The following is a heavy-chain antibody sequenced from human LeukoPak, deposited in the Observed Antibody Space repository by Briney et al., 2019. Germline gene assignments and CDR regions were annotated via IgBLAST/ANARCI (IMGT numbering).Heavy chain of an antibody. J-gene: IGHJ6*03. CDR2: ISGSGGST. D-gene: IGHD3-16*01. CDR3: AKGLRTGVGPYMGYHYYMDV. CDR1: GFTFSSYA. V-gene: IGHV3-23*01. Sequence: LPGGSLRLSCAASGFTFSSYAMSWVRQAPGKGLEWVSAISGSGGSTYYADSVKGRFTISRDNSKNTLYLQMNSLRAEDTGVYYCAKGLRTGVGPYMGYHYYMDVWGKGATVTVSS.